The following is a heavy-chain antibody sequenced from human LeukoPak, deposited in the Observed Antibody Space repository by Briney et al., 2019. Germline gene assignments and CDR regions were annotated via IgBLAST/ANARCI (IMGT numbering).Heavy chain of an antibody. CDR3: ARDYDFWSGYYSPTRGYFGY. Sequence: GGSLRLSCAASGFTFRSYAMSWARLAPGKGLEWVSTISGSGGGTWYPDSVKGRFTISRDNSKNTLYLQMDSLRAEDTAVYYCARDYDFWSGYYSPTRGYFGYWGQGTLVTVSS. CDR2: ISGSGGGT. J-gene: IGHJ4*02. CDR1: GFTFRSYA. V-gene: IGHV3-23*01. D-gene: IGHD3-3*01.